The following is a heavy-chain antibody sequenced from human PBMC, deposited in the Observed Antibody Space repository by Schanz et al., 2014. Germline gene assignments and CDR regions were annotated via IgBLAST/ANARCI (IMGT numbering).Heavy chain of an antibody. J-gene: IGHJ3*01. Sequence: QVQLVESGGGVVQPGRSLRLSCAASGFTFNSYGMHWVRQAPGKGLEWISSMYINSGSTQYADSVKGRFIISRDSSKNTLFLQMNSLRAEDTAVYFCARDGGRDGYNLAFDVWGQGTLVTVSS. CDR1: GFTFNSYG. D-gene: IGHD5-12*01. CDR2: MYINSGST. V-gene: IGHV3-NL1*01. CDR3: ARDGGRDGYNLAFDV.